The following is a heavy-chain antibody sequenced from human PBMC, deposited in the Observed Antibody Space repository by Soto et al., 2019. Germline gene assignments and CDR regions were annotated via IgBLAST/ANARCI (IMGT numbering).Heavy chain of an antibody. J-gene: IGHJ5*02. CDR1: GFTFSSYA. V-gene: IGHV3-23*01. CDR2: ISGSGGST. Sequence: EVQLLESGGGLVQPGGSLRLSCAASGFTFSSYAMSWVRQAPGKGLEWVSAISGSGGSTYYADSVKGRFTISRDNSKNTLYLQMNSLRAEDTAVYYCAKEGYYDYVWGSYRYNWFDPWGQGTLVTVSS. CDR3: AKEGYYDYVWGSYRYNWFDP. D-gene: IGHD3-16*02.